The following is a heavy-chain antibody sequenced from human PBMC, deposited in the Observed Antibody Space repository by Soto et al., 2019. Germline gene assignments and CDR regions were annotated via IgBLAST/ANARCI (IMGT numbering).Heavy chain of an antibody. Sequence: PGESLKISCAASGFTFSSFAMSWVRQAPGKGLEWVSTISGSGGSTYYADSVKGRFTISRDNSKNTLYLQMNSLRAEDTAVYYCAIRTATGKGFDYWGQGTLVTVSS. D-gene: IGHD6-13*01. CDR1: GFTFSSFA. V-gene: IGHV3-23*01. CDR2: ISGSGGST. J-gene: IGHJ4*02. CDR3: AIRTATGKGFDY.